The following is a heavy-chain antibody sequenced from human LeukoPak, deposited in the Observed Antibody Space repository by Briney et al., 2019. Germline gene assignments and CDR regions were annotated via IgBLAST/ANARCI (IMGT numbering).Heavy chain of an antibody. CDR3: ARARPLGATRRHPFDY. V-gene: IGHV4-38-2*02. D-gene: IGHD1-26*01. Sequence: SETLSLTCTVSGYSISSGYYWGWIRQPPGNGLEWIGSIYHSGSTYYNPSLKSRVTISVDTSNNQFSLKLSSVTAADTAVYYCARARPLGATRRHPFDYWGQGTLVTVSS. CDR2: IYHSGST. CDR1: GYSISSGYY. J-gene: IGHJ4*02.